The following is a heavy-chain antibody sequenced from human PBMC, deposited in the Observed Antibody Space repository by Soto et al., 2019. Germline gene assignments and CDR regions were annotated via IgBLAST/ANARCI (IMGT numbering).Heavy chain of an antibody. CDR1: GGSITNYY. Sequence: PSATLSLTCTVSGGSITNYYWSWIRQPAGKGLEWIGRFSLSGTTNYNPSLRSRVTMSADVSKNQFSLRLTSVTAADTALYYCARGMTPPGAPAWYYFDSWGQGTLVTVSS. J-gene: IGHJ4*02. V-gene: IGHV4-4*07. D-gene: IGHD2-8*02. CDR3: ARGMTPPGAPAWYYFDS. CDR2: FSLSGTT.